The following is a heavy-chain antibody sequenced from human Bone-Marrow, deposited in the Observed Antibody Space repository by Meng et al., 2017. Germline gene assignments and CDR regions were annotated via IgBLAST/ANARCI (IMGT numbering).Heavy chain of an antibody. CDR2: IRSKANSYAT. D-gene: IGHD2-15*01. CDR1: GFTFSGSA. CDR3: ARFGKIGYCSGGSCYSPYGMDV. Sequence: GESLKISCAASGFTFSGSAMHWVRQASGKGLEWVGRIRSKANSYATAYAASVKGRFTISRDDSKNTAYLQMNSLKTEDTAVYYCARFGKIGYCSGGSCYSPYGMDVWGQGTTVTVSS. J-gene: IGHJ6*02. V-gene: IGHV3-73*01.